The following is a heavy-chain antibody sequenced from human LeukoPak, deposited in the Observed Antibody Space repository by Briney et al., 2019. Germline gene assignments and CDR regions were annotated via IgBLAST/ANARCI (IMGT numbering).Heavy chain of an antibody. D-gene: IGHD5/OR15-5a*01. V-gene: IGHV4-39*01. CDR3: ARVYGYWFDP. CDR2: IYYSGTT. CDR1: GGSISTSSYY. Sequence: NSSETLSLTCTVSGGSISTSSYYWGWIRQPPGKGLEWMGSIYYSGTTYYNPSLKSRVTISVDTSKNQFSLELSSVTAADTAVYYCARVYGYWFDPWGQGTLVTVSS. J-gene: IGHJ5*02.